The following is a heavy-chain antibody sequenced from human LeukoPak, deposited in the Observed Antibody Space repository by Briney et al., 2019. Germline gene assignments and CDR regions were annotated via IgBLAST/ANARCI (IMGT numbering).Heavy chain of an antibody. D-gene: IGHD1-1*01. V-gene: IGHV4-59*01. J-gene: IGHJ6*03. CDR3: ARGRVSSSTWYSTYYYYFYMDV. CDR1: DDSITMYY. Sequence: SETLSLTCSVSDDSITMYYWTWIRQPPGKGLEWIGYVDHTGSTNFNPSLNGRVSIPRDTTKNLFSLRLRSVTAADTAVYFCARGRVSSSTWYSTYYYYFYMDVWGKGTTVTVSS. CDR2: VDHTGST.